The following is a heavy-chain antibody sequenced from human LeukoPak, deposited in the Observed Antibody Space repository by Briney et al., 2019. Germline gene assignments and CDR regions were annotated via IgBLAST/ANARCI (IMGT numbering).Heavy chain of an antibody. V-gene: IGHV1-69*05. CDR1: GGTFSSYA. CDR3: ARGGYYDSSGYKSFDY. Sequence: SVKVSCKASGGTFSSYAISWVRQAPGQGLEWMGGIIPIFGTTNYAQKFQGRVTITTDESTSTAYMELSSLRSEDTAVYYCARGGYYDSSGYKSFDYWGQGTLVTVSS. CDR2: IIPIFGTT. D-gene: IGHD3-22*01. J-gene: IGHJ4*02.